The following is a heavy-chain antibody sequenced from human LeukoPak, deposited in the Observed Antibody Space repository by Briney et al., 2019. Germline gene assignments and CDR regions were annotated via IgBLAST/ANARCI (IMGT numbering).Heavy chain of an antibody. V-gene: IGHV3-30-3*01. D-gene: IGHD3-22*01. CDR1: GFTFNTYA. J-gene: IGHJ3*01. CDR3: VRGAYYDSSGYYEDDAFDF. CDR2: ISYDGSTK. Sequence: WGSLRHSCAASGFTFNTYAMHWVRQAPGKGLEGGAVISYDGSTKYYADSVKGRFTLSRDNTTSTLYLQMSSLRPDETAVYYCVRGAYYDSSGYYEDDAFDFWGLGTMVTVSS.